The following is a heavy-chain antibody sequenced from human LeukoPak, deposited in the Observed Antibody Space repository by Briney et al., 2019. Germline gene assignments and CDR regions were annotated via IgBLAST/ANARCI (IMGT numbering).Heavy chain of an antibody. CDR3: ARDYVGWDAATLDY. CDR2: MNPNSGNT. J-gene: IGHJ4*02. V-gene: IGHV1-8*01. Sequence: GASVKVSCKASGYTFTSYDINWVRQATGQGLEWMGWMNPNSGNTGYAQKFQGRVTMTRDTSTSTVYMELSSLRSEDTAVYYCARDYVGWDAATLDYWGQGTLVTVSS. D-gene: IGHD6-19*01. CDR1: GYTFTSYD.